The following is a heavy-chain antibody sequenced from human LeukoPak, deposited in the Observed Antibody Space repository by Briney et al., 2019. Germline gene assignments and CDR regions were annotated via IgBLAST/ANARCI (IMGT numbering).Heavy chain of an antibody. J-gene: IGHJ4*02. V-gene: IGHV1-18*01. CDR1: GYRFSDYG. CDR2: INTYNGNT. CDR3: ARDLVGGARRDLDF. D-gene: IGHD1-26*01. Sequence: GASVKVSCKTSGYRFSDYGISWVGQAPGQGLQWMGWINTYNGNTENAQSLQGRATMTIDTATATAYLELRSLVSDDTAVYYCARDLVGGARRDLDFWGQGTLVTVSS.